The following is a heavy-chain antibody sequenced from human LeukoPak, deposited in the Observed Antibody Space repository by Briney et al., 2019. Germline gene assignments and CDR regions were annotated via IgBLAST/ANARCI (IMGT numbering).Heavy chain of an antibody. D-gene: IGHD3-22*01. CDR1: GFTFSSYA. V-gene: IGHV3-15*01. CDR3: TTARYYDTSVPL. CDR2: IKGQSDGGTV. J-gene: IGHJ4*02. Sequence: GGSLRLSCAASGFTFSSYAMTWVRQGPGKGLEWGGRIKGQSDGGTVDYAAPVKDRFIISRDDSKNILYLQMNNLKTEDAAVYYCTTARYYDTSVPLWGQGTLVTVSS.